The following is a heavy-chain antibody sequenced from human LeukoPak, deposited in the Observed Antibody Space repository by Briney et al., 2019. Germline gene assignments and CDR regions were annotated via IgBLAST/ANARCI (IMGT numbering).Heavy chain of an antibody. J-gene: IGHJ4*02. D-gene: IGHD4-17*01. CDR1: GGSISSGGYY. CDR2: IYTSGDT. V-gene: IGHV4-61*02. CDR3: ASVYGDYPGY. Sequence: SETLSLTCTVSGGSISSGGYYWSWIRQPAGKELEWIGRIYTSGDTIYNSSLKSRVTISVDTSKNQFSLKLSSVTAADTAVYYCASVYGDYPGYWGQGTLVTVSS.